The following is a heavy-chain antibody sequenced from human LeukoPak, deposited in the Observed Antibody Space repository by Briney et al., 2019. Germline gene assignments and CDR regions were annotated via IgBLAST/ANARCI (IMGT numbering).Heavy chain of an antibody. CDR3: ARGGGSYGGYLYRDY. J-gene: IGHJ4*02. D-gene: IGHD5-12*01. Sequence: ASVKVSCXASGYTSTSYYMHWVRQALGQGLEWMAIINPSGGSTSYAQKFQGRVTMTRDTSTSTVYMELSSLRSEDTAGYYCARGGGSYGGYLYRDYWGQGTLVTVSS. V-gene: IGHV1-46*01. CDR2: INPSGGST. CDR1: GYTSTSYY.